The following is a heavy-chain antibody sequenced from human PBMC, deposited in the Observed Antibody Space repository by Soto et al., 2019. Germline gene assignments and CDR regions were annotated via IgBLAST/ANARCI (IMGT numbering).Heavy chain of an antibody. CDR1: GYTFTRYG. V-gene: IGHV1-18*01. Sequence: QGQLVQSGAEVKKPGASVKVSCKASGYTFTRYGISWVRQAPGQGLGWMGWISGYNGDTKYAQKFQGRVTMTVDTSTTTAFMELTSLTSDDRAVYYCAKNGQPPYYYYGMDVWGQGTTVTVSS. J-gene: IGHJ6*02. CDR3: AKNGQPPYYYYGMDV. CDR2: ISGYNGDT. D-gene: IGHD2-8*01.